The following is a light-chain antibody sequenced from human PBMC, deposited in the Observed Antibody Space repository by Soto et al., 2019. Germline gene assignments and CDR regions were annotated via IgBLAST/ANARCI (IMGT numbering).Light chain of an antibody. CDR1: SSNIGAGYA. CDR2: GNS. V-gene: IGLV1-40*01. J-gene: IGLJ1*01. Sequence: QSVLTQPPSVSGAPGQRVTISCTGSSSNIGAGYAVHWYQQLPGTAPKLLIYGNSNRPSGVPDRFSGSKYGTTASLAITGLQAEDEADYYGQSYDSSLSGSVFGTGTKLTVL. CDR3: QSYDSSLSGSV.